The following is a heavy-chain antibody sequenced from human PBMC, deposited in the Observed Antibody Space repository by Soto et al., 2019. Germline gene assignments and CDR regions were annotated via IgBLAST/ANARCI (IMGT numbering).Heavy chain of an antibody. CDR3: ARDSRTVAARPIGDY. CDR1: GYTFTSYG. D-gene: IGHD6-6*01. CDR2: ISAYNGNT. J-gene: IGHJ4*02. V-gene: IGHV1-18*01. Sequence: GASVKVSCKASGYTFTSYGISWVRQAPGQGLEWMGWISAYNGNTNYAQMLQGRVTMTTDTSTSTAYMELRSLRSDDTAVYYCARDSRTVAARPIGDYWGQGTLVTVSS.